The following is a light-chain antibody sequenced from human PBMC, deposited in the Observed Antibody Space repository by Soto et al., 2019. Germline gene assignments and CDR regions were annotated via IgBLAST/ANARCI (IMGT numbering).Light chain of an antibody. V-gene: IGKV1D-12*01. Sequence: VQMTQSPSSVSASVGDRVTITCRASQNIDNSLVWYQQKAGKAPQLLIYAASSLQSGVPPRFSGTRSRTEFTLTVNNLQSEDFAFYFCQQAYTFPLTFGGGTKVEVK. J-gene: IGKJ4*01. CDR1: QNIDNS. CDR3: QQAYTFPLT. CDR2: AAS.